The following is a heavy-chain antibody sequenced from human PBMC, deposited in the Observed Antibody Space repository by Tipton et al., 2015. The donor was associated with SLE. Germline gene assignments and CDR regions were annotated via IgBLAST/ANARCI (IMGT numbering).Heavy chain of an antibody. V-gene: IGHV4-34*01. D-gene: IGHD5-12*01. CDR1: GGSFSGYY. Sequence: TLSLTCAVYGGSFSGYYWSWIRQPPGKGLEWIGEINHSGSTNYNPSLKSRVTISVDTSKNQFSLKLSSVTAADTAVYYCARGLATGYYYYYMDVWGKGTTGTVSS. CDR3: ARGLATGYYYYYMDV. J-gene: IGHJ6*03. CDR2: INHSGST.